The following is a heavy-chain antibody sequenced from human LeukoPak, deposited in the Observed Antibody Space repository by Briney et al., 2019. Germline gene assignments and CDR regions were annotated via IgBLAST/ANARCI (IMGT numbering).Heavy chain of an antibody. CDR3: ARLYCSGGSCYSTRNYYYYGMDV. V-gene: IGHV4-59*08. J-gene: IGHJ6*02. D-gene: IGHD2-15*01. Sequence: SETLSLTCTVSGGSISSYYWSWIRQPPGKGLEWIGYIYYSGSTNYNPSLKSRVTISVDTSKNQFSLKLSSVTAADTAVYYCARLYCSGGSCYSTRNYYYYGMDVWGQGTTVTVSS. CDR2: IYYSGST. CDR1: GGSISSYY.